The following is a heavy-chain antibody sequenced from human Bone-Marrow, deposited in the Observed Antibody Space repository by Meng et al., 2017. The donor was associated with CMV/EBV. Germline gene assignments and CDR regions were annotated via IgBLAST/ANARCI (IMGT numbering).Heavy chain of an antibody. V-gene: IGHV1-18*01. J-gene: IGHJ6*02. CDR3: ARDQGTGDYYYYGMDV. D-gene: IGHD7-27*01. Sequence: ASVKVSCKASGYTFTSYGISWVRQAPGHGLEWMGWISAYNGNTNYAQKLQGRVTMTTDTSTSTAYMELRSLRSDDTAVYYCARDQGTGDYYYYGMDVWGQGTTVTVSS. CDR2: ISAYNGNT. CDR1: GYTFTSYG.